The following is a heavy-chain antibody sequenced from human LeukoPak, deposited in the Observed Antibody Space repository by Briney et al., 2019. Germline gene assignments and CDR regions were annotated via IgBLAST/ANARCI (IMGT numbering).Heavy chain of an antibody. D-gene: IGHD3-9*01. V-gene: IGHV3-23*01. CDR2: ISGSGGST. CDR3: AKGTYYDILTGYAPFDY. J-gene: IGHJ4*02. Sequence: GGSLRLSCAASGFTFSSYAMSWVRQAPGKGLEWVSAISGSGGSTYYADSVKGRFTISRDNSKNTLYLQMNSLRAEDTAVYYCAKGTYYDILTGYAPFDYWGQGTLVTVSS. CDR1: GFTFSSYA.